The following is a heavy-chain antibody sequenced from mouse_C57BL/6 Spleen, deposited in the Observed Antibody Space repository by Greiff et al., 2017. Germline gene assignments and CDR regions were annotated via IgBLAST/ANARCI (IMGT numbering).Heavy chain of an antibody. CDR2: IDPSDSYT. J-gene: IGHJ2*01. V-gene: IGHV1-69*01. D-gene: IGHD2-5*01. Sequence: QVQLQQPGAELVMPGASVKLSCKASGYTFTSYWMHWVKQRPGQGLEWIGEIDPSDSYTNYNQKFKGKSTLTVDKSSSTAYMQLSSLTSEDSAVYYCARGGYYSNIFDYWGQGTTRTVSS. CDR1: GYTFTSYW. CDR3: ARGGYYSNIFDY.